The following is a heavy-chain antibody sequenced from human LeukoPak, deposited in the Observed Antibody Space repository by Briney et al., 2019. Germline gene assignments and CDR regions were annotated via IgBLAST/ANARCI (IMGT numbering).Heavy chain of an antibody. V-gene: IGHV3-11*04. D-gene: IGHD3-22*01. CDR3: ARDWRDSSGKFPNDAFDI. CDR1: GFTFSNNY. CDR2: ISSSGSI. Sequence: GGSLRLSCAASGFTFSNNYMSWIRQAPGKGLEWVSYISSSGSIYYADSVKGRFTISRDNAKNSLYLQMNSLRAEDTAVYYCARDWRDSSGKFPNDAFDIWGQGTMVTVSS. J-gene: IGHJ3*02.